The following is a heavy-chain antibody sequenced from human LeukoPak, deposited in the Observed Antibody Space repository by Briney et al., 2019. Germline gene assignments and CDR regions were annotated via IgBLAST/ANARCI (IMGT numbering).Heavy chain of an antibody. D-gene: IGHD3-22*01. CDR2: TYYRSKWYY. CDR1: GDTVSSNSSA. CDR3: ANHDSRGYPGDY. J-gene: IGHJ4*02. Sequence: SQTLSLTCDLSGDTVSSNSSAWNWIRQSPSRGLEWLGRTYYRSKWYYDYAVSAKSRITISPDTSKNQFSLQLNSVTADDTAVYYCANHDSRGYPGDYWGQGTLVTVSS. V-gene: IGHV6-1*01.